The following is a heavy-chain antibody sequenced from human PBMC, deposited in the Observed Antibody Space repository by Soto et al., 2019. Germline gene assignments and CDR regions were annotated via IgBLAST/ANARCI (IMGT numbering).Heavy chain of an antibody. Sequence: SETLSLTCTVSGGSISSSSYFWGWIRQPPGKGLEWIGSMYYSGTTYYNPSLKSRVTISVDTSKNQFSLKLSSVTAADTAVYYCARYVERTIRSINWFDLWGKGTLVTVYS. J-gene: IGHJ5*02. CDR3: ARYVERTIRSINWFDL. CDR1: GGSISSSSYF. D-gene: IGHD4-17*01. V-gene: IGHV4-39*01. CDR2: MYYSGTT.